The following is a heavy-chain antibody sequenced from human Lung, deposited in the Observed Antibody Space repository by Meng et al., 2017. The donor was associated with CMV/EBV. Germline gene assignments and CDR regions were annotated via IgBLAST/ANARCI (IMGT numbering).Heavy chain of an antibody. CDR3: AREEGIGGFDP. J-gene: IGHJ5*02. V-gene: IGHV4-59*01. CDR1: CGSISSYC. CDR2: IYYSGST. Sequence: QVQRQESGPGLVKPSVTLSLTVTGACGSISSYCWSWIRQPPGKGLDWIGYIYYSGSTNSNPSLKSRVTISVDTSKNQFSLKLSSATAADTAVYYCAREEGIGGFDPWGQGTLVTVSS. D-gene: IGHD3-10*01.